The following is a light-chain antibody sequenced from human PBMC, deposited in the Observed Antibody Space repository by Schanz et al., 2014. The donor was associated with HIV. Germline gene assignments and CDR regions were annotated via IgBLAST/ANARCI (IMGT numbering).Light chain of an antibody. CDR1: QSVSSSY. J-gene: IGKJ1*01. Sequence: EIVMTQSPATLSVSPGERATLSCRASQSVSSSYLAWYQQKPGQAPRLLIYGASSRATGIPDRFSGSGSGTDFTLTISSLQSEDFAVYYCQQYNNWPWTFGQGTRVEVK. CDR3: QQYNNWPWT. CDR2: GAS. V-gene: IGKV3D-15*01.